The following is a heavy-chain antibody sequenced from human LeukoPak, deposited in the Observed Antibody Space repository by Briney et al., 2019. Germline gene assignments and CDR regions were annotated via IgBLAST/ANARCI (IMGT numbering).Heavy chain of an antibody. V-gene: IGHV4-59*08. J-gene: IGHJ3*02. Sequence: TSETLSLTCTVSGGSISSYYWSWIRQPPGKGLEWIGYIYYSGSTNYNPSLKSRVTISVDTSKNQFSLKLSSMTAADTAVYYCARMGSSSYAFDIWGQGTMVTVSS. CDR3: ARMGSSSYAFDI. CDR2: IYYSGST. D-gene: IGHD2-2*01. CDR1: GGSISSYY.